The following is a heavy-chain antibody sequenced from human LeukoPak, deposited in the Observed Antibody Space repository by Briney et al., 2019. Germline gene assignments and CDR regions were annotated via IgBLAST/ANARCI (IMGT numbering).Heavy chain of an antibody. CDR3: ARHGLSGYFYYLDY. CDR1: GYSFTSYW. Sequence: GESLKISCKGSGYSFTSYWIAWVRQMPGKGLEWMGIIYPGDSDTRYSPSFQGQVTISADKSASTAYLQWSGLKASDAALYYCARHGLSGYFYYLDYWGQGTLVTVSS. V-gene: IGHV5-51*01. J-gene: IGHJ4*02. CDR2: IYPGDSDT. D-gene: IGHD3-22*01.